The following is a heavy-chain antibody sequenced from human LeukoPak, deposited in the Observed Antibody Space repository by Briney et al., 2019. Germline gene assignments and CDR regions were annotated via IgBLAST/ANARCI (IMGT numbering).Heavy chain of an antibody. V-gene: IGHV1-46*01. J-gene: IGHJ6*03. D-gene: IGHD6-13*01. CDR2: INPSGGST. CDR1: GYTFTSYY. Sequence: ASVKVSCKASGYTFTSYYMHWVRQAPGQGLEWMGIINPSGGSTSYAQKFQGRVTMTRDMSTSTVYMELSSLRSEDTAVYYCARDLLAGGGIAAAGTYYYYYMDVWGKGTTVTVSS. CDR3: ARDLLAGGGIAAAGTYYYYYMDV.